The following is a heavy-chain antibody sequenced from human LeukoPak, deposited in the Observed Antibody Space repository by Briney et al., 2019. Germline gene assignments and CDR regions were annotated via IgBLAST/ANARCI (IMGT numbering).Heavy chain of an antibody. D-gene: IGHD2-15*01. V-gene: IGHV1-8*01. J-gene: IGHJ3*02. CDR2: MNPNSGNT. CDR3: ARGRQLLRRPVAFDI. Sequence: GASVKVSCKASGYTSTSYDINWVRQATGQGLEWMGWMNPNSGNTGYAQKFQGRVTMTRNTSISTAYMELSSLRSEDTAVYYCARGRQLLRRPVAFDIWGQGTMVTVSS. CDR1: GYTSTSYD.